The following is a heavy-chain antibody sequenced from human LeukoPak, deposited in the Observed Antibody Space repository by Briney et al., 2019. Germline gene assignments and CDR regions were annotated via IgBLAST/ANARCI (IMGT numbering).Heavy chain of an antibody. J-gene: IGHJ4*02. CDR1: GVSFSGYY. V-gene: IGHV4-34*01. CDR3: ARSVSGSGYKLYY. CDR2: INHRGST. D-gene: IGHD3-22*01. Sequence: SETLSLTCAVYGVSFSGYYWTSIRQPPRKGLEWIGEINHRGSTNYNPSLKSRVTISVDTSKNQFSLKLSSVTAADTAVYYCARSVSGSGYKLYYWDQGTLVTVSS.